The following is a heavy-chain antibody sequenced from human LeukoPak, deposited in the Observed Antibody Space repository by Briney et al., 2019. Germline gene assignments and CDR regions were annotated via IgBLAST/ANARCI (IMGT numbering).Heavy chain of an antibody. V-gene: IGHV4-59*01. D-gene: IGHD3-16*01. Sequence: PSETLSLTCTVSGGSISSYYWSWIRQPPGKGLEWIGYIYYSGSTNYNPSLKSRVTISVDTSKNQFSLKLSSVTAADKAVYYCALGARGAFDIWGQGTMVTVSS. CDR3: ALGARGAFDI. CDR1: GGSISSYY. J-gene: IGHJ3*02. CDR2: IYYSGST.